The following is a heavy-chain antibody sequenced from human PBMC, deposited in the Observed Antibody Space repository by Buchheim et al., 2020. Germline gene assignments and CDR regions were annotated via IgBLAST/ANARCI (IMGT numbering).Heavy chain of an antibody. CDR3: ASNLVASYYYYGMDV. Sequence: QVQLQESGPGLMKPSQTLSLTCTVSGDSISSGTYYWSWIRQQPGKGLEWIGYIYYSGSTYYNPSLKSRVTISVDTSKNQFSLKLSSVTAADTAVYYCASNLVASYYYYGMDVWGQGTT. J-gene: IGHJ6*02. CDR2: IYYSGST. CDR1: GDSISSGTYY. D-gene: IGHD5-12*01. V-gene: IGHV4-31*03.